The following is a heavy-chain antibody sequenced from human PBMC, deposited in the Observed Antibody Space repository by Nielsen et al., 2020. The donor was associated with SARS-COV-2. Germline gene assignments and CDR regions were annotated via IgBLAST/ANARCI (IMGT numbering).Heavy chain of an antibody. CDR2: ISRDGSNQ. CDR1: GLTFSSYG. V-gene: IGHV3-30*18. D-gene: IGHD3-22*01. J-gene: IGHJ4*02. CDR3: VKGDITIIDLDF. Sequence: GESLKISCAGSGLTFSSYGMHWVRQAPGKGLEWVASISRDGSNQYYGDSVKGRFTISRDNSKKTLYLQMTSLRPDDTSVYYCVKGDITIIDLDFWGQGTLVTVSS.